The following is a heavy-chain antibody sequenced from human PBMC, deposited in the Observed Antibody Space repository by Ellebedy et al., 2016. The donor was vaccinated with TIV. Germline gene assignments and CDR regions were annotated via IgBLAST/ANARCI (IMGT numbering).Heavy chain of an antibody. J-gene: IGHJ4*02. D-gene: IGHD3-22*01. Sequence: GGSLRLSCAASGFTFSSFAMHWVRQAPGKELEWLSVISGGGDRTYHADSVKGRFTITRDNSKNTLYLQVDRLTAEDTAVYYCAKGTSSGFNYDRVGCEYWGQGTLVTVSS. CDR1: GFTFSSFA. CDR3: AKGTSSGFNYDRVGCEY. CDR2: ISGGGDRT. V-gene: IGHV3-23*01.